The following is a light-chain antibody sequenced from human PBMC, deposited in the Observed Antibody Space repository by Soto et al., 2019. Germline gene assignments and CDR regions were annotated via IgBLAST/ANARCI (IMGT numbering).Light chain of an antibody. Sequence: EIVMTQSPATLSVSPGERDTLSCRASQSVSSNLAWYQQKPGQAPRLLIYGASTRATGIPARFSGSGSGTEFTLTISILQSEDFAVYYCQQYNNWPPWTFGQGTKVDIK. V-gene: IGKV3-15*01. CDR3: QQYNNWPPWT. CDR2: GAS. J-gene: IGKJ1*01. CDR1: QSVSSN.